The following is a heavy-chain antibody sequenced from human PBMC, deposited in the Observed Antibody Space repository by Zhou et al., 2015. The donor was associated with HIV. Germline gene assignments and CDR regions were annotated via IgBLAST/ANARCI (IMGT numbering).Heavy chain of an antibody. CDR1: GGTFSSYA. V-gene: IGHV1-69*12. D-gene: IGHD2-15*01. J-gene: IGHJ6*02. CDR3: ARDVRNVVVVAATGYYYYGMDV. Sequence: QVQLVQSGAEVKKPGSSVKVSCKASGGTFSSYAISWVRQAPGQGLEWMGGIIPIFGTANYAQKFQGRVTITADESTSTAYMELSSLRSEDTAVYYCARDVRNVVVVAATGYYYYGMDVVGPRDHGHRLL. CDR2: IIPIFGTA.